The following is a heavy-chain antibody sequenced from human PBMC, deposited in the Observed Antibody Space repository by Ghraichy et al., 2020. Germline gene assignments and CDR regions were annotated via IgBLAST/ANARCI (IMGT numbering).Heavy chain of an antibody. Sequence: ASVKVSCKASGYTFTGYYMHWVRQAPGQGLEWMGRINPNSGGTNYAQKFQGRVTMTRDTSISTDYMELSRLRSDDTAVYYCARGDRTTVKPRPFDYWGQGTLVTVSS. CDR1: GYTFTGYY. D-gene: IGHD4-11*01. CDR3: ARGDRTTVKPRPFDY. V-gene: IGHV1-2*06. CDR2: INPNSGGT. J-gene: IGHJ4*02.